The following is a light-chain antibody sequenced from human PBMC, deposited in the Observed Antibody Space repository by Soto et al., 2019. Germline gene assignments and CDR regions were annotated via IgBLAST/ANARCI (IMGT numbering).Light chain of an antibody. Sequence: DIVMTQSPDSLAVSLGERATFNCKSSQSILFSSNNKSYLAWYQQKPGQPPKLLIYWASARESGVPDRLSGSGSGTDFTLTISSLQAEDVAVYYCQQYYNTPYTFGQGTKLEIK. CDR2: WAS. CDR3: QQYYNTPYT. CDR1: QSILFSSNNKSY. V-gene: IGKV4-1*01. J-gene: IGKJ2*01.